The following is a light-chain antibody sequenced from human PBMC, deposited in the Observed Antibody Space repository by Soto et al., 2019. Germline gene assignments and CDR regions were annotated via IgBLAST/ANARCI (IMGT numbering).Light chain of an antibody. V-gene: IGKV3-15*01. CDR3: QQYNNWPPRT. Sequence: EIVMTQSPVTLSVSPGERATLSCRASQSISNHLAWYQQKPGQAPRLLMYGASTRATGIPARFSGSGSGTEFTLTISSLQSEVVAVYYCQQYNNWPPRTFGRGTKLEIK. CDR1: QSISNH. CDR2: GAS. J-gene: IGKJ2*01.